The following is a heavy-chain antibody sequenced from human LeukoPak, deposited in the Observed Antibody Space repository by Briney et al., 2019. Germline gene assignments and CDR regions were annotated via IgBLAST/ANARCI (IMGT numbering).Heavy chain of an antibody. J-gene: IGHJ4*02. CDR2: IYSGGST. D-gene: IGHD3-22*01. CDR3: ARDCSASSSDYYPLGY. CDR1: GFTVSSKY. Sequence: GGSLRLSCAASGFTVSSKYMSWVRQAPGKGLEWVSVIYSGGSTYYADSVKGRFTISRDNSKNTVYLQMNSLRAEDTAVYYCARDCSASSSDYYPLGYWGQGTLVTVSS. V-gene: IGHV3-66*01.